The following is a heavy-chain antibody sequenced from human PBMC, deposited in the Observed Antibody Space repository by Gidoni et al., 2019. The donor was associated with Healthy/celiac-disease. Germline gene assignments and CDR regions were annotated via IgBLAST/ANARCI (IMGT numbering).Heavy chain of an antibody. CDR3: GLSRPGSSTSDVDY. Sequence: EVQLVRPGAEAKNPGESLRISCQGSGYSLPSYWISWVRQMPGTGLEWMGRISRREVYTTYSPSVQGHVTISADKSISTAYLQWSSLKASDTAMFYCGLSRPGSSTSDVDYWGQGTLVTVSS. V-gene: IGHV5-10-1*03. J-gene: IGHJ4*02. D-gene: IGHD1-26*01. CDR2: ISRREVYT. CDR1: GYSLPSYW.